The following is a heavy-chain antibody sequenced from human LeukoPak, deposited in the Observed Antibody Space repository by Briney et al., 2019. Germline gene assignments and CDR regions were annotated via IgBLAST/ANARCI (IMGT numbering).Heavy chain of an antibody. CDR3: ARQDTAMVDAFDI. CDR1: GYSFTSHW. Sequence: GESLKISCKGSGYSFTSHWIGWVRQMPGKGLEWMGIIYPGDSDTRYSPSFQGQVTISADKSISTAYLQWSSLKASDTAMYYCARQDTAMVDAFDIWGQGTMVTVSS. D-gene: IGHD5-18*01. J-gene: IGHJ3*02. CDR2: IYPGDSDT. V-gene: IGHV5-51*01.